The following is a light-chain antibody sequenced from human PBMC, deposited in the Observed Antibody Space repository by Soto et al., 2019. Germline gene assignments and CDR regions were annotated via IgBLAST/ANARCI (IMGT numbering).Light chain of an antibody. CDR3: GSYTGSIYV. J-gene: IGLJ1*01. V-gene: IGLV2-14*01. CDR2: EVS. CDR1: SSDVGGYKF. Sequence: QSVLTQPASVSGSPGQSITISCTGTSSDVGGYKFVSWYQQHPGTAPKLIIYEVSNRPSGVSSRFSGSKSGNTASLTISGLQAEDEAYYFCGSYTGSIYVFGNGTKLTVL.